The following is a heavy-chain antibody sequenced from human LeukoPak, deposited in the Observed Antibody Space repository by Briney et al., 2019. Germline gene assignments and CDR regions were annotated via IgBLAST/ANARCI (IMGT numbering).Heavy chain of an antibody. D-gene: IGHD3-3*01. CDR1: GGSISSSSYY. CDR3: ATYYDFWSGYHRFDY. J-gene: IGHJ4*02. Sequence: PSETLSLTCTVSGGSISSSSYYWGWIRQPPGKGLEWIGSIYYSGSTYYNPSLKSRVTISVDTSKNQFSLKLSSVTAADTAVYYCATYYDFWSGYHRFDYWGQGTLVTVSS. V-gene: IGHV4-39*01. CDR2: IYYSGST.